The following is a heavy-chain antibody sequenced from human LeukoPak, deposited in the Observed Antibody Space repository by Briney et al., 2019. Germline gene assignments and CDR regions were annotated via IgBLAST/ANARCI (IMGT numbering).Heavy chain of an antibody. CDR2: ISSSSSYI. V-gene: IGHV3-21*01. J-gene: IGHJ5*02. CDR3: ARDRYGSYSYWFDP. D-gene: IGHD1-26*01. CDR1: GFTFSSYS. Sequence: PGGPLRLSCAASGFTFSSYSMNWVRQAPGKGLEWVSSISSSSSYIYYADSVKGRFTISRDNAKNSLYLQMNSLRAEDTAVYYCARDRYGSYSYWFDPWGQGTLVTVSS.